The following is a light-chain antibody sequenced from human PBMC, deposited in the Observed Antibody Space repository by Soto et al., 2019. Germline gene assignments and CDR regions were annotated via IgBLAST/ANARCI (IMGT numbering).Light chain of an antibody. J-gene: IGKJ2*01. CDR2: GAS. Sequence: EIVLTQSPGTLSLSPGERATLSCRASQTISSSDLAWYQQKPGQAPRLLIFGASSRAPDIPDRFSGSGSGTDFTITISRLEPEDFAVYYWQLSANSPPTYTFGQGTKLEI. CDR1: QTISSSD. V-gene: IGKV3-20*01. CDR3: QLSANSPPTYT.